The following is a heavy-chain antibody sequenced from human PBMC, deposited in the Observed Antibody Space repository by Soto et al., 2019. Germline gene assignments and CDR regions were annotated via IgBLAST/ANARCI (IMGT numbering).Heavy chain of an antibody. CDR1: GYTRTTYY. V-gene: IGHV1-2*02. J-gene: IGHJ4*02. CDR3: ASGYSSSWYFDY. Sequence: ASVKFSCKASGYTRTTYYIHWVRQAPGQGLEWVGLINPNNGGTNYAQKFQGRVTMTRDTAISTAYMELSRLRSDDTDVYYCASGYSSSWYFDYWGQGTLVT. D-gene: IGHD6-13*01. CDR2: INPNNGGT.